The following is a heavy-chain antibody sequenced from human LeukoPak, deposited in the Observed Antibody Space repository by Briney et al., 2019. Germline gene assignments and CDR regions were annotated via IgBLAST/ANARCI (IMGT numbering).Heavy chain of an antibody. CDR3: ARGGSSWYAGPFDY. CDR2: IYYSGST. CDR1: GGPISSGGYS. V-gene: IGHV4-30-4*07. Sequence: PSEPLSLTCAVSGGPISSGGYSWSWIRQPPGKGLEWIGYIYYSGSTYYNPSLKSRVTISVDTSKNQFSLKLSSVTAADTAVYYCARGGSSWYAGPFDYWGQGTLVTVSS. D-gene: IGHD6-13*01. J-gene: IGHJ4*02.